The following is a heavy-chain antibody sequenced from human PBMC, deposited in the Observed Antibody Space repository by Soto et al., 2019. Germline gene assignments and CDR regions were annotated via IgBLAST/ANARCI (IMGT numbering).Heavy chain of an antibody. J-gene: IGHJ6*02. V-gene: IGHV3-33*01. CDR2: IWYDGSNK. CDR3: ARARYFDWLPKAGMDV. CDR1: GFTFSSYG. Sequence: QVQLVESGGGVVQPGRSLRLSCAASGFTFSSYGMHWVRQAPGKGLEWVAVIWYDGSNKYYADSVKGRFTISRDNSKKTLYLQMNSLRAEDTAVYYCARARYFDWLPKAGMDVWGQGTTVTVSS. D-gene: IGHD3-9*01.